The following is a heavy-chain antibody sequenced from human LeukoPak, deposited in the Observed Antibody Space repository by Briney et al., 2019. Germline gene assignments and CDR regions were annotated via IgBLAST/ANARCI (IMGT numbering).Heavy chain of an antibody. CDR2: IYHSGST. J-gene: IGHJ4*02. CDR3: ARPAATGYYFDY. CDR1: GYSISSGYY. D-gene: IGHD2-15*01. Sequence: PSETLSLTCAVSGYSISSGYYWGWIRQPPGKGLEWIGSIYHSGSTYYNPSLKSRVTISVDTSKNQFSLKLSSVTAADTAVYYRARPAATGYYFDYWGQGTLVTVSS. V-gene: IGHV4-38-2*01.